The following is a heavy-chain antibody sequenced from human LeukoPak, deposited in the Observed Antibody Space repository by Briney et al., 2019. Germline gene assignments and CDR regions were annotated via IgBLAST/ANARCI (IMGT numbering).Heavy chain of an antibody. CDR2: ISAYNGNT. J-gene: IGHJ4*02. V-gene: IGHV1-18*01. Sequence: ASVKVSCKAAGYTFTSYGISWVRQAPGQGLEWRGWISAYNGNTNYAQKLQGRVTMTTDTSTSTAYMELRSLRSDDTAVYYCARPSPGQGSGWYDYDYWGQGTLVTVSS. CDR1: GYTFTSYG. D-gene: IGHD6-19*01. CDR3: ARPSPGQGSGWYDYDY.